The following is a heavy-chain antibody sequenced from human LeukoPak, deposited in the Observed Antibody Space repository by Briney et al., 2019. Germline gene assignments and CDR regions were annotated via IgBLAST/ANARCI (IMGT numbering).Heavy chain of an antibody. CDR1: GFTFSSHW. CDR3: ATDMGEAGSGSYRFGLDV. Sequence: GGSLRLSCAASGFTFSSHWMYSVRQAPGKGLLWVSRIRSDGRDSTYADSVKGRFTIPRDNAKNTLDLQINSLRAEDTAVYYCATDMGEAGSGSYRFGLDVWGQGTTVTVSS. V-gene: IGHV3-74*01. CDR2: IRSDGRDS. D-gene: IGHD3-22*01. J-gene: IGHJ6*02.